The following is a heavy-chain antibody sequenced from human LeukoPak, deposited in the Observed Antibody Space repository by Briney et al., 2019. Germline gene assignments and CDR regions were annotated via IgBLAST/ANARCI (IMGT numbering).Heavy chain of an antibody. CDR3: ARPLGYCSRTSCFEYFQH. CDR2: IYYSGST. Sequence: SETLSLTCTVSGGSISSSSYYWGWIRQPPGKGLEWIGSIYYSGSTYYNPSLKSRVTISVDTSKNQFSLKLSSVTAADTAVYYCARPLGYCSRTSCFEYFQHWGQGTLVTVSS. V-gene: IGHV4-39*01. CDR1: GGSISSSSYY. J-gene: IGHJ1*01. D-gene: IGHD2-2*01.